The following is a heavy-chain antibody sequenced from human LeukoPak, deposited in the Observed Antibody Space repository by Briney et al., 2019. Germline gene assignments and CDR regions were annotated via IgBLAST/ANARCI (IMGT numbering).Heavy chain of an antibody. Sequence: GGSLRLSCAASGFTFSSYAMSWVRQAPGKGLERVSVIRGSGGTTYYADSVKGRFTISRDNSRNTLYLQMNSLRAEDSAVYYCAKLTGRDGHNDAFDIWGQGTKVTVSS. D-gene: IGHD5-24*01. CDR1: GFTFSSYA. V-gene: IGHV3-23*01. CDR3: AKLTGRDGHNDAFDI. J-gene: IGHJ3*02. CDR2: IRGSGGTT.